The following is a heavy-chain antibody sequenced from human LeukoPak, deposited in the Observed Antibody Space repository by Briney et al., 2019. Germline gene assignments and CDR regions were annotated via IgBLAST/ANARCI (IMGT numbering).Heavy chain of an antibody. CDR3: ARGEAGYTVSLFHY. Sequence: SPTLTLTCAISGDTFSSNSAAWNWLTQSPSRDLKGRGSTYYRSKWYNDYAVSVKSRITINPDTSKNQFSLQLNSVTPEDTAVYYCARGEAGYTVSLFHYWGRGTLVTVSS. D-gene: IGHD6-13*01. V-gene: IGHV6-1*01. J-gene: IGHJ4*02. CDR1: GDTFSSNSAA. CDR2: TYYRSKWYN.